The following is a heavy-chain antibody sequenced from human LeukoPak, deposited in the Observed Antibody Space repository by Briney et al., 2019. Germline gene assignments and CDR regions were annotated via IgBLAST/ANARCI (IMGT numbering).Heavy chain of an antibody. V-gene: IGHV3-11*04. CDR1: GFTFSDYY. J-gene: IGHJ4*02. CDR3: AVARGYSYGYFDY. D-gene: IGHD5-18*01. CDR2: ISSSGSTI. Sequence: GGSLRLSCAASGFTFSDYYMSWIRQAPGKGLEWVSYISSSGSTIYYADSVEGRFTISRDNAKNSLYLQMNSLRAEDTAVYYCAVARGYSYGYFDYWGQGTLVTVSS.